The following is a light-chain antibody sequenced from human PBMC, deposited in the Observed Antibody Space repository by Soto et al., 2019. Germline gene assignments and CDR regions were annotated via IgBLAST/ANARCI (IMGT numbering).Light chain of an antibody. CDR1: QTIYDC. V-gene: IGKV1-39*01. J-gene: IGKJ5*01. Sequence: DIQMTQSPSSLSASVGDRVTITCRASQTIYDCVTWFQRRPGKAPKVLIYGASTLQSGVPARFSGSGSGTEFTLTISSLQSEDFAVYYCQQYNNWPITFGQGTRLEIK. CDR3: QQYNNWPIT. CDR2: GAS.